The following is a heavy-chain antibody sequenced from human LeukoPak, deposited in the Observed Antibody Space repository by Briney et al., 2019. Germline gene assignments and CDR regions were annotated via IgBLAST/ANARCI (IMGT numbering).Heavy chain of an antibody. D-gene: IGHD5-18*01. CDR3: ARGYRGYSYVGLFDY. J-gene: IGHJ4*02. V-gene: IGHV3-21*01. Sequence: GGSLRLSCAASGFTFSSYSMNWVRQAPGKGLEWVSSISSSSSYIYYADSVKGRFTISRDNAKNSLYLQMNSLRAEDTAVYYCARGYRGYSYVGLFDYWGQGTLVTVPS. CDR1: GFTFSSYS. CDR2: ISSSSSYI.